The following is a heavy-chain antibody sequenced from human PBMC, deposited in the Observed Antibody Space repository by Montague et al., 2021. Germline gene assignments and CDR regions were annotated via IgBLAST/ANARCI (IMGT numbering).Heavy chain of an antibody. Sequence: SETLSLTCAVYGGSFSDYFWSWIRQSPGKGLEWIGEINHSGRANYNPSLKSRVTISVDTSKNQFSLRLRSVTAADTAVYYCARVFTVPPNGLFDPWGHGTLVTVSS. J-gene: IGHJ5*02. CDR1: GGSFSDYF. CDR2: INHSGRA. CDR3: ARVFTVPPNGLFDP. D-gene: IGHD4-17*01. V-gene: IGHV4-34*01.